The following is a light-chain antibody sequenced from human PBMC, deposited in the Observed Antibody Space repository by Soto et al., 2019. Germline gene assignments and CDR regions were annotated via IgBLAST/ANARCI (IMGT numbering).Light chain of an antibody. CDR2: GAS. CDR3: QQYGSSLWT. V-gene: IGKV3-20*01. CDR1: QSVSSSY. Sequence: ESVLTQSPGTLSLTQGERATLSCRASQSVSSSYLAWYQQKPGQAPRLLIYGASSRATGIPDRFSGSGSGTDFTLTISRLEPEDFAVYYCQQYGSSLWTFGQGTKVDI. J-gene: IGKJ1*01.